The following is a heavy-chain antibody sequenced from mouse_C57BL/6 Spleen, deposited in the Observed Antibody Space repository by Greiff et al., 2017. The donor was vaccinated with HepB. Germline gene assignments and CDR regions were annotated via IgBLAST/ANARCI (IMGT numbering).Heavy chain of an antibody. D-gene: IGHD4-1*01. CDR1: GFTFSNYW. Sequence: VQLKESGGGLVQPGGSMKLSCVASGFTFSNYWMNWVRQSPEKGLEWVAQIRLKSDNYATHYAESVKGRFTISRDDSKSSVYLQMNNLRAEDTGIDYGTLGLGPAWLAYWGQGTLVTVSA. CDR3: TLGLGPAWLAY. J-gene: IGHJ3*01. CDR2: IRLKSDNYAT. V-gene: IGHV6-3*01.